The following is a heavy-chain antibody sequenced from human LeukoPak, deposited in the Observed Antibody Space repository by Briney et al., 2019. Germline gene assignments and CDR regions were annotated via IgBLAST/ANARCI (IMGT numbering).Heavy chain of an antibody. J-gene: IGHJ4*02. CDR3: ARGGYSYGLPAGAY. Sequence: GGSLRLSCAASGFTFSSYSMTWVRQAPGKGLEWVSLIYSGGSTYYADSVKGRFTISRDNSKNTLYLQMNSLRAEDTAVYYCARGGYSYGLPAGAYWGQGTLVTVSS. CDR2: IYSGGST. V-gene: IGHV3-66*01. D-gene: IGHD5-18*01. CDR1: GFTFSSYS.